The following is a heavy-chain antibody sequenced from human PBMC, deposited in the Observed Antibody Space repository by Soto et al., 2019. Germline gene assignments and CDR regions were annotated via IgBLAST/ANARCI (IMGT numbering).Heavy chain of an antibody. Sequence: EVQLLESGGGLVQPGGSLRLSCAASGFTFSSYAMSWVRQAPGKGLEWVSAISGSGGSTYYADSVKGLFTISRDNSKNTLYLQMNSLRAEDTAVYYCAKDLRPDYYDSSGYYYVSWGQGTLVTVSS. J-gene: IGHJ5*02. D-gene: IGHD3-22*01. CDR1: GFTFSSYA. V-gene: IGHV3-23*01. CDR2: ISGSGGST. CDR3: AKDLRPDYYDSSGYYYVS.